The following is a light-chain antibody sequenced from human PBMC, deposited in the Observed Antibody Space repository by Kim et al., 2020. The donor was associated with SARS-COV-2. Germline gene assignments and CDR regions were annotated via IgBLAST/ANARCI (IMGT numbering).Light chain of an antibody. CDR2: VAS. J-gene: IGKJ1*01. CDR1: RSVWRNH. CDR3: QHYSNSPWT. Sequence: SPGQRATLSCRASRSVWRNHIAWYQQKVAQPPKNLINVASSRATDIPDRLSPTESVTDLSLTVSRLEPEDIAVYYCQHYSNSPWTFGQGTKGDIK. V-gene: IGKV3-20*01.